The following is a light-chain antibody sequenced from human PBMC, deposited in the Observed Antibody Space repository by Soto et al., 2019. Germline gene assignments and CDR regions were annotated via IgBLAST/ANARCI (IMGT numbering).Light chain of an antibody. CDR3: QQYTNWPSWT. CDR1: QSVNSY. CDR2: GAS. J-gene: IGKJ1*01. Sequence: EKVMTQSQATLSMSPGERATLSCRASQSVNSYLAWYQQKPGQAPRLLIYGASTRATGIPARFSGSGSGTEFTLTISSLQSEDFAVYYCQQYTNWPSWTFGQGTKVEIK. V-gene: IGKV3-15*01.